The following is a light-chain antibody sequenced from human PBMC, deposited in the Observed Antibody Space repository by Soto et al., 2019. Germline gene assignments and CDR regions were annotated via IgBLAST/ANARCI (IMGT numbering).Light chain of an antibody. J-gene: IGKJ2*01. CDR1: QSVSSSY. V-gene: IGKV3-20*01. CDR3: QQYGNLYT. Sequence: IVLAQSPGTLSLSPGERATLSCRASQSVSSSYLAWYQLKPGQAPRLLIYGASSRATGIPDRFSGSGSGTDFTLTISRLEPEDFAVYYCQQYGNLYTFGQGTKLEIK. CDR2: GAS.